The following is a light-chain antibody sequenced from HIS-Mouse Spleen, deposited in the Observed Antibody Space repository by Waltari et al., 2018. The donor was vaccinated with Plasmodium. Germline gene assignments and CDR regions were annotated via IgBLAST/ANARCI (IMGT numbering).Light chain of an antibody. CDR2: KDS. J-gene: IGLJ3*02. V-gene: IGLV3-25*03. Sequence: SYELTQPPSVSVSPGQTARITCSGDALPKQYAYWYQQTPGQALVLVIYKDSERPSGVPERCSGSSSGTTVTWNISGVQSEDEADYYWQSSDSSGTYWVFGGGTKLTVL. CDR1: ALPKQY. CDR3: QSSDSSGTYWV.